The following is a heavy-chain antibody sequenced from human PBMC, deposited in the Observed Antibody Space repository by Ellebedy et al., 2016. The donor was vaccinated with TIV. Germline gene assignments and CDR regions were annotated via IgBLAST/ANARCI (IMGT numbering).Heavy chain of an antibody. D-gene: IGHD5-24*01. CDR2: IIPILGIA. CDR3: ARDGAEGYNYDPLGFGDAFDI. V-gene: IGHV1-69*04. Sequence: AASVKVSCKASGGTFSSYAISWVRQAPGQGLEWMGRIIPILGIANYAQKFQGRVTITADKSTSTAYMELSSLRSEDTAVYYCARDGAEGYNYDPLGFGDAFDIWGQGTMVTVSS. CDR1: GGTFSSYA. J-gene: IGHJ3*02.